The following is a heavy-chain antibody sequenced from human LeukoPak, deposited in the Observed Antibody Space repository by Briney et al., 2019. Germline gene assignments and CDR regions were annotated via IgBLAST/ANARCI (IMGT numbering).Heavy chain of an antibody. J-gene: IGHJ6*03. CDR2: ISSSSSYI. CDR1: GFTFSSYS. V-gene: IGHV3-21*01. D-gene: IGHD3-10*01. Sequence: GGSLRLSCAASGFTFSSYSMNWVRQAPGKGREWVSSISSSSSYIYYADSVKGGFTISRDNAKNSLYLQMNSLRAEDTAVYYCARVIEGGITMVRGVIVYMDVWGKGTTVTVSS. CDR3: ARVIEGGITMVRGVIVYMDV.